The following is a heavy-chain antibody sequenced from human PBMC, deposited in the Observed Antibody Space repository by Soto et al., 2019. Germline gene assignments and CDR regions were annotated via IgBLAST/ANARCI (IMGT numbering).Heavy chain of an antibody. CDR3: ARSLGGSPTDVFDM. D-gene: IGHD1-26*01. Sequence: GESLKTSCNGSGYSFTSYWISWVRQMPGKGLEWMGRIDPSDSYTNYSPSFQGHVTISADKAISTAYLQWSSLKASDTAMYYYARSLGGSPTDVFDMWGRGTVVTV. V-gene: IGHV5-10-1*01. CDR2: IDPSDSYT. CDR1: GYSFTSYW. J-gene: IGHJ3*02.